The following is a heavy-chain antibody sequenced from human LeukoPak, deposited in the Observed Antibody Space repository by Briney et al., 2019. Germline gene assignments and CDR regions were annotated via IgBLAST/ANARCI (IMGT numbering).Heavy chain of an antibody. CDR3: VRYGLKGCRDSRCFASFYYYGPDV. CDR2: IFPGDINM. V-gene: IGHV5-51*04. Sequence: GVSLQISSQGSGCGFISYWIVWVRQGPGKGLGWMGIIFPGDINMRYSPSCEGQVPISAEHPISTDYLRWSSMKASDTAMYYGVRYGLKGCRDSRCFASFYYYGPDVWGQGSTVTVSS. J-gene: IGHJ6*02. CDR1: GCGFISYW. D-gene: IGHD6-13*01.